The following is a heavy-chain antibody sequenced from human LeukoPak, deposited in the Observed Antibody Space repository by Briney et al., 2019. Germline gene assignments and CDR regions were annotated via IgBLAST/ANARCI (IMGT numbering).Heavy chain of an antibody. V-gene: IGHV4-59*08. CDR3: VRHLPCFGCYYYYMDV. J-gene: IGHJ6*03. CDR1: GFTVSSNY. CDR2: IYQSGST. D-gene: IGHD6-19*01. Sequence: GSLRLSCAASGFTVSSNYMSWVRQAPGKGLEWIGYIYQSGSTYYNPSLKSRVTISVDRSKNQFYLNLTSVTAADTAVYYCVRHLPCFGCYYYYMDVWGRGTTVTVSS.